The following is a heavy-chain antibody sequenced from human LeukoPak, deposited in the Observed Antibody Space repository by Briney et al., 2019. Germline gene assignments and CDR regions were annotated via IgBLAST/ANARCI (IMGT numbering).Heavy chain of an antibody. D-gene: IGHD1-26*01. V-gene: IGHV4-59*08. CDR2: IYYSGST. Sequence: SETLSLTCTVCGGSISSYYWSWIRQPPGKGLEWIGYIYYSGSTNYNPSLKSRVTISVDTSKNQFSLKLSSVTAADTAVYYCARLEGAGATVHDAFDIWGQGTMVTVSS. CDR1: GGSISSYY. CDR3: ARLEGAGATVHDAFDI. J-gene: IGHJ3*02.